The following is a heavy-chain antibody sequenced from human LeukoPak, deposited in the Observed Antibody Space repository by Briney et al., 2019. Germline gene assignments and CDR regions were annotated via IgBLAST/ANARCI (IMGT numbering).Heavy chain of an antibody. D-gene: IGHD3-3*01. V-gene: IGHV3-74*01. CDR1: GFTFSRYR. Sequence: GGSLRLSCAASGFTFSRYRMHWVRQAPGKGLVWVSHISADGSITTYADSVRGRFTISRDNAKNTLYLQMNSLRAEDTAVYYCADPFADAFDIWGQGTMVTVSS. J-gene: IGHJ3*02. CDR3: ADPFADAFDI. CDR2: ISADGSIT.